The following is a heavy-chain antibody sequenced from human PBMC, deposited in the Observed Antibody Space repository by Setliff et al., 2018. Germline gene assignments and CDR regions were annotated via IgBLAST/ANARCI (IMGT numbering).Heavy chain of an antibody. D-gene: IGHD3-3*01. J-gene: IGHJ4*02. CDR1: GFSFSGYY. Sequence: GGSLRLSCAASGFSFSGYYMSWVRQAPGKGLEWVSTVSVSGDNTYYTDSVKGRFTTSRDNSKNTLSLQMSSLRTEDTAIYFCAGQGPIFGSGLIPGFDQWGQGTMVTVSS. V-gene: IGHV3-23*01. CDR3: AGQGPIFGSGLIPGFDQ. CDR2: VSVSGDNT.